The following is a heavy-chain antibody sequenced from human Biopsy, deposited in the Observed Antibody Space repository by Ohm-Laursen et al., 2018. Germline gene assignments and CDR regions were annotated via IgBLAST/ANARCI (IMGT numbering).Heavy chain of an antibody. CDR2: ISYNERT. V-gene: IGHV4-31*03. CDR3: VREPKTGTAEAWYFDL. CDR1: GASVKPPGDF. J-gene: IGHJ2*01. D-gene: IGHD3-9*01. Sequence: SQTLSLTCSVSGASVKPPGDFWAWIRQRPGKCLEWIGYISYNERTHYNPSLTSRLAISFDTSNNRISLQLRSVSVADTAAYYCVREPKTGTAEAWYFDLWGRGSPVSIPS.